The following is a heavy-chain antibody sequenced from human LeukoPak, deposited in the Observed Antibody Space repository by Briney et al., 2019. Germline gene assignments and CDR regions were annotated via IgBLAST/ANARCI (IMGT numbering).Heavy chain of an antibody. CDR3: ARANLRVRRVEQIDY. Sequence: SETLSLTCAVYGGSFSGYYWSWIRQPPGKGLEWIGEINHSGSTNYNPSLKSRVTISVDTSKNQFSLKLSSVTAADTAVYYCARANLRVRRVEQIDYWGQGTLVTVSS. V-gene: IGHV4-34*01. J-gene: IGHJ4*02. CDR2: INHSGST. D-gene: IGHD3-10*01. CDR1: GGSFSGYY.